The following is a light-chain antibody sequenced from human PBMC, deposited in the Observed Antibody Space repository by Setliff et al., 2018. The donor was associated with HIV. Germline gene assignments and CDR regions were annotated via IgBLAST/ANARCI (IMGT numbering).Light chain of an antibody. CDR1: SSDVGGYNY. CDR3: CSYAGTYTSLYV. Sequence: LTQPRSVSGSPGQSVTISCTGTSSDVGGYNYVSWYQQHPDKAPKLIIYDVSKRPSGVPDRFSGSKSGNTASLTISGLQAEDEVDYYCCSYAGTYTSLYVFGTGTKVTV. CDR2: DVS. J-gene: IGLJ1*01. V-gene: IGLV2-11*01.